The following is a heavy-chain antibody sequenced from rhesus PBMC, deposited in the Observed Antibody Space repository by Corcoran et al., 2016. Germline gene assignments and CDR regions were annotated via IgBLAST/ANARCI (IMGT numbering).Heavy chain of an antibody. V-gene: IGHV4-147*01. Sequence: VQLQESGPGLVKPSETLPLTCAVSGASISSNYWSWIPQPPGKGLEWIGYIYGGSGSTSYNPSLKSRVTISKDTSKNQFSLKLSSVTAADTAVYYCARDPPVGATFDYWGQGVLVTVSS. J-gene: IGHJ4*01. CDR3: ARDPPVGATFDY. CDR1: GASISSNY. D-gene: IGHD1-44*02. CDR2: IYGGSGST.